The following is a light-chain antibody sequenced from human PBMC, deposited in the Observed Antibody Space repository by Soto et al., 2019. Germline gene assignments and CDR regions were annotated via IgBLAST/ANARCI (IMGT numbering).Light chain of an antibody. CDR3: QQYGSSPPYT. CDR2: DAS. J-gene: IGKJ2*01. Sequence: EIVLTQSPATLSLSQGERATLSCGASQSVSNSYLAWYQQKPGLAPRLLIYDASSRATGIPDRFSGSGSGTDFTLTISRLEPEDFAVYYCQQYGSSPPYTFGQGTKLEIK. V-gene: IGKV3D-20*01. CDR1: QSVSNSY.